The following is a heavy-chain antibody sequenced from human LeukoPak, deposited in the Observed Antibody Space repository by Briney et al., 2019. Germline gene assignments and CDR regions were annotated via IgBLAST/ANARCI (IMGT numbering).Heavy chain of an antibody. CDR1: GGSISSYY. V-gene: IGHV4-4*07. J-gene: IGHJ4*02. CDR3: ARGTDSSAYNFRDY. CDR2: IYTSGST. D-gene: IGHD3-22*01. Sequence: SEILSLTCTVSGGSISSYYWSWIRQPAGKGLEWIGRIYTSGSTNYNPSLKSRVTMSVDTSKNQFSLKLSSVTAADTAVYYCARGTDSSAYNFRDYWGQGTLVTVSS.